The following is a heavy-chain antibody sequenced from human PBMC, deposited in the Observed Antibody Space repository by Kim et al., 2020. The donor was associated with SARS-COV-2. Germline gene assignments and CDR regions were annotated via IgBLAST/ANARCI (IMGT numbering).Heavy chain of an antibody. J-gene: IGHJ4*02. CDR2: IKQDGSEK. CDR3: ARDLLLMVRGVIITGPGVFDY. CDR1: GFTFSSYW. Sequence: GGSLRLSCAASGFTFSSYWMSWVRQAPGKGLEWVANIKQDGSEKYYVDSVKGRFTISRDNAKNSLYLQMNSLRAEDTAVYYCARDLLLMVRGVIITGPGVFDYWGQGTLVTVSS. D-gene: IGHD3-10*01. V-gene: IGHV3-7*01.